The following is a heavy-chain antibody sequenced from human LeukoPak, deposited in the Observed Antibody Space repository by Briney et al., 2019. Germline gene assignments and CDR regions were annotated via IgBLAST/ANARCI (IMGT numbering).Heavy chain of an antibody. CDR1: GFTISSNY. J-gene: IGHJ6*02. CDR3: AREWIQSGYYYYGMDV. Sequence: GGSLRLSCAASGFTISSNYMSWVRQAPGRGLEWVSVIYSGGSTYYADSVKGRFTISRDNSKNTLYLQMNSLRAEDTAVYYCAREWIQSGYYYYGMDVWGQGTTVTVSS. D-gene: IGHD5-12*01. V-gene: IGHV3-66*01. CDR2: IYSGGST.